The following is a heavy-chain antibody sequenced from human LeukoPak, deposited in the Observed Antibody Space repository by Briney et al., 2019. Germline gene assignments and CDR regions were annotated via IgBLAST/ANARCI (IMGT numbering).Heavy chain of an antibody. CDR3: AREPLIAAAGPRNRKHNSELAEGMDV. D-gene: IGHD6-13*01. V-gene: IGHV1-46*01. Sequence: GASVKVSCKASGYTFTSYYMHWVRQAPGQGLEWMGIINPSGGSTSYAQKFQGRVTMTRDTSTSTVYMELSSLRSEDTAVYYCAREPLIAAAGPRNRKHNSELAEGMDVWGQGTTVTVSS. CDR1: GYTFTSYY. CDR2: INPSGGST. J-gene: IGHJ6*02.